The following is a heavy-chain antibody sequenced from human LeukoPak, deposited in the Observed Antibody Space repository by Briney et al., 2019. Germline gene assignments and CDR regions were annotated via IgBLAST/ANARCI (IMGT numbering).Heavy chain of an antibody. D-gene: IGHD5-24*01. V-gene: IGHV3-21*05. J-gene: IGHJ4*02. Sequence: GGSLRLSCAASGFTFSAYSMNWVRQAPGKGLEWISYIGISSGNTKYADSVKGRFTISGDKAKNSLYLQMNSLRVEDTAVYYCARDYKYAFDNWGQGTLVAVSS. CDR3: ARDYKYAFDN. CDR1: GFTFSAYS. CDR2: IGISSGNT.